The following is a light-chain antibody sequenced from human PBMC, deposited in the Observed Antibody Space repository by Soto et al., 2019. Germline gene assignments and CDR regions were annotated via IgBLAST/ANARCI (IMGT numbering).Light chain of an antibody. Sequence: DIQMTQSPSSLSASVGDRVTITCQASQDVTIFLNWYQQKPGKAPNLLIYDASNLETGVPSRFSGSGSGTDFTFTISSLQPEDIAMYYCQHYDNLPRYTFGQGTKLEIK. J-gene: IGKJ2*01. CDR3: QHYDNLPRYT. CDR1: QDVTIF. CDR2: DAS. V-gene: IGKV1-33*01.